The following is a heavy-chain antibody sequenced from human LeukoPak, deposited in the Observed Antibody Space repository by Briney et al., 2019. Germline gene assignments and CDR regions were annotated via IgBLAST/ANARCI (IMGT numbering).Heavy chain of an antibody. CDR1: GYTFTSYD. J-gene: IGHJ4*02. CDR2: MNPNSGNT. V-gene: IGHV1-8*01. Sequence: APVKVSCKASGYTFTSYDINWVRQATGQGLEWMGWMNPNSGNTGYAQKFQGRVTMTRNTSISTAYMELSSLRSEDTAVYYCARVGPIAVHRRTWDYWGQGTLVTVSS. CDR3: ARVGPIAVHRRTWDY. D-gene: IGHD6-19*01.